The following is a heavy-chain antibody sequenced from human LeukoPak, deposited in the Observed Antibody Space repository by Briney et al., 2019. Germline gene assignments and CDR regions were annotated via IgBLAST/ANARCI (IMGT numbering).Heavy chain of an antibody. CDR1: GGSISSSSFY. Sequence: SETLSLTCTVSGGSISSSSFYWGWIRQPPGKGLEWIGSIYYRGNTYYNPSLKSRVAISVDTSKNQFSLKLSSVTAADTAVYYCARSRDGYISTFDYWGQGTLVTVSS. J-gene: IGHJ4*02. V-gene: IGHV4-39*01. CDR2: IYYRGNT. D-gene: IGHD5-24*01. CDR3: ARSRDGYISTFDY.